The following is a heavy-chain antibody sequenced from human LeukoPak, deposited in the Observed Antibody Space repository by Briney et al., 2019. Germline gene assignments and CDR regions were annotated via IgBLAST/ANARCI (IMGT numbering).Heavy chain of an antibody. CDR3: ARGDYDSSGYYVDGPEYFQH. CDR1: GGSISCGGYS. D-gene: IGHD3-22*01. J-gene: IGHJ1*01. CDR2: IYHSGST. Sequence: PSETLSLTCAVSGGSISCGGYSWSWIRQPPGKGLEWIGHIYHSGSTYYNPSLKSRVTISVDRSKNQFSLKLSSVTAADTAVYYCARGDYDSSGYYVDGPEYFQHWGQGTLVTVSS. V-gene: IGHV4-30-2*01.